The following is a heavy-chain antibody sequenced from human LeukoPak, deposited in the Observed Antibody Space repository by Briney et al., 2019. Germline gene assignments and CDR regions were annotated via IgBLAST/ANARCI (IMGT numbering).Heavy chain of an antibody. CDR3: ATLTLMGIHGRGWFDY. D-gene: IGHD3-9*01. CDR1: GFTFSNYA. V-gene: IGHV4-38-2*01. Sequence: GSLRLSCAASGFTFSNYAMHWVRQAPGKGLEWIGTISRNDGSHYNPSLRSRVTMSMDTSKHQISLNLNSVTAADTAIYYCATLTLMGIHGRGWFDYWGQGMLVTVSS. CDR2: ISRNDGS. J-gene: IGHJ4*02.